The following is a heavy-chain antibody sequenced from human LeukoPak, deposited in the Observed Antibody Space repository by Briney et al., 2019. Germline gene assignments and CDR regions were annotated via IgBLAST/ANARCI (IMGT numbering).Heavy chain of an antibody. CDR1: GGSFSGYY. CDR2: INHSGST. Sequence: SETLSLTCAVYGGSFSGYYWSWIRQPPGKGLEWIGEINHSGSTNYNPSLKSRVTISVDTSKNQLSLKLSSVTAADTAVYYCATGLLRWSTSFDYWGQGTLVTVSS. J-gene: IGHJ4*02. D-gene: IGHD4-23*01. V-gene: IGHV4-34*01. CDR3: ATGLLRWSTSFDY.